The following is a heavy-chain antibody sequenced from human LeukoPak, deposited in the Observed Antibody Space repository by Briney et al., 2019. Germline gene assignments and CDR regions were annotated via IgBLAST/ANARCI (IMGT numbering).Heavy chain of an antibody. Sequence: KTSETLSLTCTVSGGSISSGSYYWSWIRQAPGRGLEWIGTIYYSGSAYYNPSLKSRVTISVDTSKNQVSLKVESGTATDTGVYFCARHRERLYGDYFDYWGHGTLVTVSS. D-gene: IGHD3-16*01. V-gene: IGHV4-39*01. J-gene: IGHJ4*01. CDR3: ARHRERLYGDYFDY. CDR1: GGSISSGSYY. CDR2: IYYSGSA.